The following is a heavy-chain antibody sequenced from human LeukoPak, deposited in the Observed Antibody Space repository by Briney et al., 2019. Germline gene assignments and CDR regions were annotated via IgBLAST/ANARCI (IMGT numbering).Heavy chain of an antibody. CDR1: GGSICSYY. D-gene: IGHD4-17*01. J-gene: IGHJ4*02. V-gene: IGHV4-59*01. CDR3: ASADYDDYYIDF. Sequence: PSETLSLTCTVSGGSICSYYWSWLRQPPGKGLEWIGYIYYSGMTNYNPSLKSRVTISLDTSKNQFSLKLSSVTAADTAVYYCASADYDDYYIDFWGQGTLVTVSS. CDR2: IYYSGMT.